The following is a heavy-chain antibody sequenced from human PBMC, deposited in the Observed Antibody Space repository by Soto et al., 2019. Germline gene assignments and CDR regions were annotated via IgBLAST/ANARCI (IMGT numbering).Heavy chain of an antibody. J-gene: IGHJ5*02. CDR1: GGTFSSYV. CDR2: ISPMFGTS. D-gene: IGHD4-17*01. Sequence: QVQLVQSGAELKQLGASVKVSCKASGGTFSSYVISWARQAPGQGLEWVGGISPMFGTSNYAQKFQVRRTITADESTNTAYIELSTLRSEDTTVYYCAASARRHSRGDTCYATGFAPGGQGTLVTVSS. V-gene: IGHV1-69*01. CDR3: AASARRHSRGDTCYATGFAP.